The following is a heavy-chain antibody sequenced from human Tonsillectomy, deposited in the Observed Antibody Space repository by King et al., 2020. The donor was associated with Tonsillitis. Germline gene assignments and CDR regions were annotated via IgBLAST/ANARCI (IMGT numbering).Heavy chain of an antibody. CDR3: AKEIKQVAGDWYFDL. CDR2: IGNDGSVT. CDR1: GFTFSRYG. Sequence: QLVQSGGGVVQPGRSLRLSCAASGFTFSRYGMHWVRQSPGEGLEWVAVIGNDGSVTYYADSVKGRFTLSRENSENTLYMQMNSLRVEDTAVYYCAKEIKQVAGDWYFDLWGRGTLVIVSS. J-gene: IGHJ2*01. D-gene: IGHD6-19*01. V-gene: IGHV3-30*18.